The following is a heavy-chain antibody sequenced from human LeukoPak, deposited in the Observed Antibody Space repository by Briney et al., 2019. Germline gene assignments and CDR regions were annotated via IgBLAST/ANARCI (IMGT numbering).Heavy chain of an antibody. J-gene: IGHJ4*02. V-gene: IGHV3-23*05. CDR1: GLTFSTYS. Sequence: GGSLRLSCAASGLTFSTYSMTWVRQRPGKELEWVSSIYGSGSEIFYADSVKGRFTISRDNSNNMLYLQMNSLRAEDSAVYFCAKGIVPDSGWDLDYWGRGTLVTVSS. CDR3: AKGIVPDSGWDLDY. CDR2: IYGSGSEI. D-gene: IGHD6-19*01.